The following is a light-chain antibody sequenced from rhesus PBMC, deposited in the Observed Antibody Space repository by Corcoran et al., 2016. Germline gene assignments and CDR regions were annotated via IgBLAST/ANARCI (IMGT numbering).Light chain of an antibody. CDR2: YDS. CDR3: QVWDSSSDHYI. V-gene: IGLV3-36*02. Sequence: SSDLPQPPSVSVSPGQTARITCGGDNIGSKNAHCYQQKPPQAPVLVIYYDSERPSGIPERFSGSKSGNTATLTISGVEAGDEEDYYCQVWDSSSDHYIFGAGTRFTVL. CDR1: NIGSKN. J-gene: IGLJ1*01.